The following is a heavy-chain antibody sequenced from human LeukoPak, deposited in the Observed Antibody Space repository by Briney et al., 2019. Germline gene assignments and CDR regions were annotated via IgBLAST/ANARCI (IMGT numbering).Heavy chain of an antibody. V-gene: IGHV4-38-2*02. Sequence: SETLFLTCAVSGYSVSSGYYWGWIRQPPGKGLEWIGSIYHSGSTYYNPSLKSRVTISVDTSKNQFSLKLSSVTAADTAVYYCARDPVGDTDLWGQGTLVTVSS. D-gene: IGHD2-21*02. J-gene: IGHJ5*02. CDR3: ARDPVGDTDL. CDR2: IYHSGST. CDR1: GYSVSSGYY.